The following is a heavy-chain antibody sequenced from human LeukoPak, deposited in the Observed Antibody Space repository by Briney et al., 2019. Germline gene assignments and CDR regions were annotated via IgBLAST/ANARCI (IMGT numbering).Heavy chain of an antibody. CDR2: IKQDGSEK. D-gene: IGHD2-21*01. Sequence: PGGSLRLSCAASGFTISSYWMSWVRQAPGKGLEWVANIKQDGSEKYYVDSVKGRFTISRDNAKNSLYLQMNSLRAEDTAVYYCARSLWSQSPIPTYWGQGTLVTVSS. CDR1: GFTISSYW. V-gene: IGHV3-7*03. J-gene: IGHJ4*02. CDR3: ARSLWSQSPIPTY.